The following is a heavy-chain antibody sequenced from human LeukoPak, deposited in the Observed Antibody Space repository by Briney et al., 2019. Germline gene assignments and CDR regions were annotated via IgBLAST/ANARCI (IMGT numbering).Heavy chain of an antibody. Sequence: GGSLRLSCAASGFTFSSYSMNWVRQAPGKGLEWVSYISSSSSTIYYADSVKGRFTISRDNAKNSLYLQMNSLRAEDTAVYYCARDTSGEDEDAFDIWGQGTMVTVSS. V-gene: IGHV3-48*04. D-gene: IGHD3-16*01. CDR2: ISSSSSTI. CDR1: GFTFSSYS. CDR3: ARDTSGEDEDAFDI. J-gene: IGHJ3*02.